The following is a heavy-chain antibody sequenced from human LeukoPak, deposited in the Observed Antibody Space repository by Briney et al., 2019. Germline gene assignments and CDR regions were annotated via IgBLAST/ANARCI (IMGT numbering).Heavy chain of an antibody. Sequence: SVKVSCKASGGTSRSYAISWVRQAPGQGLEWMGGIIPFFGTTKHAQKFQGRVTNTAEESTNTAYMELSSLRSEDTAVYYCARGHPSNNWTFDIWGQGTMVTVSS. CDR1: GGTSRSYA. J-gene: IGHJ3*02. V-gene: IGHV1-69*13. D-gene: IGHD1-1*01. CDR3: ARGHPSNNWTFDI. CDR2: IIPFFGTT.